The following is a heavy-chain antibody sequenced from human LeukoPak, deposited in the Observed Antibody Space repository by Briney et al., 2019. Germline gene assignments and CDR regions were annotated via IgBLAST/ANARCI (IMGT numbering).Heavy chain of an antibody. J-gene: IGHJ4*02. D-gene: IGHD3-22*01. CDR1: GFTFSSYG. CDR3: ARAPMIVVPTEGDY. V-gene: IGHV3-30*03. CDR2: ISYDGSNK. Sequence: QTGGSLRLSCAASGFTFSSYGMHWVRQAPGKGLEWVAVISYDGSNKFYADSVKGRFTVSRDNSKNTLYLQMNSLRADDTAVYYCARAPMIVVPTEGDYWGQGTLVTVSS.